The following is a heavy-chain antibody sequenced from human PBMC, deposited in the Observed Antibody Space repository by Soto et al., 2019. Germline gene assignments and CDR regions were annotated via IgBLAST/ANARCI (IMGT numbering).Heavy chain of an antibody. J-gene: IGHJ4*02. Sequence: QVQLVQSGAEAKKPGASVKVSCKAYGYTFFSHDINWVRKASGQGLEWMGWVNPQSGKKEYEKKFQGRVTMTRDPSIDTAYMVLSSLTSEDTAIYYCAIYTTSFSNFNHWGQRALVTVSS. CDR1: GYTFFSHD. CDR2: VNPQSGKK. CDR3: AIYTTSFSNFNH. D-gene: IGHD1-26*01. V-gene: IGHV1-8*02.